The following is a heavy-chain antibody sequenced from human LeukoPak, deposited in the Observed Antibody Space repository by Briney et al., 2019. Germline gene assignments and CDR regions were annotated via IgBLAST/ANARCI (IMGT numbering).Heavy chain of an antibody. CDR3: ARDTDPILPNYQLLPVAFDI. J-gene: IGHJ3*02. V-gene: IGHV1-46*01. CDR2: INPSGGST. D-gene: IGHD2-2*01. CDR1: GYTFTSYY. Sequence: ASVKVSCKASGYTFTSYYMHWVRQAPGQGLEWMGIINPSGGSTSYAQKFQGRVTMTRDMFTSTVYMELSSLRSEDTAVYYCARDTDPILPNYQLLPVAFDIWGQGTMVTVSS.